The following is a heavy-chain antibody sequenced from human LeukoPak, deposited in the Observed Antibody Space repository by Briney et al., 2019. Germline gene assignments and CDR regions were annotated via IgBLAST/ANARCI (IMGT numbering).Heavy chain of an antibody. CDR1: GGTFSSYA. J-gene: IGHJ5*02. D-gene: IGHD6-19*01. Sequence: SVEVSCKASGGTFSSYAISWVRQAPGQGLEWMGGIIPIFGTANYAQKFQGRVTITADESTSTAYMELSSLRSEDTAVYYCARDPLAVAGTVWFDPWGQGTLVTVSS. V-gene: IGHV1-69*01. CDR3: ARDPLAVAGTVWFDP. CDR2: IIPIFGTA.